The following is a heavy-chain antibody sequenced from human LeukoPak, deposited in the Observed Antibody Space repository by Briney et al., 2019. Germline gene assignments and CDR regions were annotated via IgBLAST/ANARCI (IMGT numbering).Heavy chain of an antibody. CDR1: GFTFSSYW. D-gene: IGHD6-13*01. V-gene: IGHV3-7*01. CDR3: ARDKSRYSSSWFLDY. CDR2: IKQDGSEK. Sequence: GGSLRLSCAASGFTFSSYWMSWVRQAPGKGLEWVANIKQDGSEKYYVDSAKGRFTISRDNAKNSLYLQMNSLRAEDTAVYYCARDKSRYSSSWFLDYWGQGTLVTVSS. J-gene: IGHJ4*02.